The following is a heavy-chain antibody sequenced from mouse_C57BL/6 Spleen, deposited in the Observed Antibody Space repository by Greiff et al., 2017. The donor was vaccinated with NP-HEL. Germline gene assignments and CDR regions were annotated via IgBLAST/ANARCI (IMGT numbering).Heavy chain of an antibody. CDR3: ARQQLRPLYYAMDY. D-gene: IGHD3-2*02. J-gene: IGHJ4*01. CDR2: ISGGGGNT. Sequence: DVMLVESGGGLVKPGGSLKLSCAASGFTFSSYTMSWVRQTPEKRLEWVATISGGGGNTYYPDSVKGRFTISRDNAKNTLYLQMSSLRSEDTALYYCARQQLRPLYYAMDYWGQGTSVTVSS. CDR1: GFTFSSYT. V-gene: IGHV5-9*01.